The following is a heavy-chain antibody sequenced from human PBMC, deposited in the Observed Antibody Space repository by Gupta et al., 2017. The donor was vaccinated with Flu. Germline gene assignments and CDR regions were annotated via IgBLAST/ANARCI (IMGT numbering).Heavy chain of an antibody. CDR2: SSGSGGST. D-gene: IGHD2-2*01. J-gene: IGHJ4*02. Sequence: EVQLLESGGGLVQPGGSLRLSCAASGFTFSSYAMSWVRQAPGKGLGWFSASSGSGGSTYYADSVKGRFTISRDNSKNTLYLQMNSLRAEDTAVYYCANTQYCSSTSCMDIDYWGQGTLVTVSS. V-gene: IGHV3-23*01. CDR3: ANTQYCSSTSCMDIDY. CDR1: GFTFSSYA.